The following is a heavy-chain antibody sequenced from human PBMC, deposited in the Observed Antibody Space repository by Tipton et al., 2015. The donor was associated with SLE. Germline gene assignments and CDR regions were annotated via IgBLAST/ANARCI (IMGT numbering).Heavy chain of an antibody. J-gene: IGHJ4*02. V-gene: IGHV3-15*07. CDR2: IKTKAEGRTG. CDR1: GFGFSIYG. Sequence: SLRLSCAASGFGFSIYGMHWVRQAPGKGLEWVGRIKTKAEGRTGDHATSLKGTFTISRDDSKNMLYLQMNSLTTEDTAVYYCTARMRTATDYRGQGTLDTVSS. CDR3: TARMRTATDY. D-gene: IGHD2-8*02.